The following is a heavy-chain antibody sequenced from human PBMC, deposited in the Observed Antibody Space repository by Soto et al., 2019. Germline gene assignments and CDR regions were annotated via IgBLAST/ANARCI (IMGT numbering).Heavy chain of an antibody. CDR1: GGSISSGDYY. D-gene: IGHD1-7*01. CDR3: AKDIITGNTGYYYGMDV. Sequence: PSETLSLTCTVSGGSISSGDYYWSWIRQPPGKGLEWIGYIYYSGSTYYNPSLKSRVTISVDTSKNQFSLKLSSVTAADTAVYYCAKDIITGNTGYYYGMDVWGQGTTVTVSS. V-gene: IGHV4-30-4*01. CDR2: IYYSGST. J-gene: IGHJ6*02.